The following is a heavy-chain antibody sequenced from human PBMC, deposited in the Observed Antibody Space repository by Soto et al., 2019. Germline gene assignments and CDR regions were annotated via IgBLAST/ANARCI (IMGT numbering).Heavy chain of an antibody. CDR1: GGSISSGDYY. CDR2: VYYSGST. J-gene: IGHJ3*02. V-gene: IGHV4-30-4*01. CDR3: ARDRRRDLTRVDAFDI. Sequence: QVQLQESGPGLVKPSQTLSLTCTVSGGSISSGDYYWSWIRQPPGKGLERIGYVYYSGSTYYNPPLKSRLTISVDTSKNQFSLKLTSVTAADTAVYYCARDRRRDLTRVDAFDIWGQGTMVTVSS.